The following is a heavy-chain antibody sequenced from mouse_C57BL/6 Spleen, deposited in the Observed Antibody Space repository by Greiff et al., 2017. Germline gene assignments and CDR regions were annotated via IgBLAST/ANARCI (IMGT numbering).Heavy chain of an antibody. CDR2: IDPSDSNT. J-gene: IGHJ4*01. CDR3: ARKVYYDYDDYAMGC. D-gene: IGHD2-4*01. Sequence: QVQLQQPGAELVKPGASVKLSCKASGYTFTSYWMQWVKQRPGQGLEWIGEIDPSDSNTNYNQKFKGKATLTVDTSSSTAYMQLSSLTSEDSAVYCCARKVYYDYDDYAMGCWGQGTSVTVS. CDR1: GYTFTSYW. V-gene: IGHV1-50*01.